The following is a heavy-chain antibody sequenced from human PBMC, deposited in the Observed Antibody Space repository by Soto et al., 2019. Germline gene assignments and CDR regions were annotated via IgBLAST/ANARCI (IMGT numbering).Heavy chain of an antibody. D-gene: IGHD5-18*01. V-gene: IGHV3-11*01. CDR2: FDGSGTTI. Sequence: QVQLVESGGGLVKPGGSLRLSCAASGFTFSDYYMTWIRQAPGKGLEWVAFFDGSGTTIYDADSVKGRFTISRDNAKNSLYLQMNGLRAEDTAVYYCARDVTPRGYSYDVSFDYWGQGSLVTVSS. J-gene: IGHJ4*02. CDR1: GFTFSDYY. CDR3: ARDVTPRGYSYDVSFDY.